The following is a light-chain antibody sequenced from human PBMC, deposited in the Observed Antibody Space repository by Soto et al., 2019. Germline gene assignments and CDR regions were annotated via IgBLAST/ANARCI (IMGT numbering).Light chain of an antibody. V-gene: IGKV3-15*01. Sequence: EILMTQSPATLSGSPGERATLSCRASQNIDNKLVWYQQKPGEVPRLLMYDASTRATGIPARLSGSGYGTDFTLTISSLQSEDFGLYYCHQYNNWPWTFGHGTKVDI. CDR1: QNIDNK. CDR3: HQYNNWPWT. J-gene: IGKJ1*01. CDR2: DAS.